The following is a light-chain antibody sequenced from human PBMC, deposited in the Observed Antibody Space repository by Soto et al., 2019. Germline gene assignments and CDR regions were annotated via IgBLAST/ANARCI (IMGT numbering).Light chain of an antibody. Sequence: QSVLPQSPSASASLGASGNLTCTLSGGHSSYAIAWHQQQPEKGPRYLMKLNSDGSHSKGDGIPDRFSGSSSGAERYLTISSLQSGDEADYYCQTWGTGIWVFGGGTKLTVL. CDR1: GGHSSYA. V-gene: IGLV4-69*01. J-gene: IGLJ3*02. CDR3: QTWGTGIWV. CDR2: LNSDGSH.